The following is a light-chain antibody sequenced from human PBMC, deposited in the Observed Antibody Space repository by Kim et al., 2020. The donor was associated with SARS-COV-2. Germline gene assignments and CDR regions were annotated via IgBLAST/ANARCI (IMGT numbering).Light chain of an antibody. CDR1: SSNIGSNS. J-gene: IGLJ2*01. CDR2: RNN. V-gene: IGLV1-47*01. Sequence: QSVLTQPPSASGTPGQRVTISCSGSSSNIGSNSVYWYQQLPGTAPKVLIYRNNQRPSGVPDRFSGSKSGTSASLAISGLRSDDEADYYCAAWDDSLSGYVVFGGGTQLTVL. CDR3: AAWDDSLSGYVV.